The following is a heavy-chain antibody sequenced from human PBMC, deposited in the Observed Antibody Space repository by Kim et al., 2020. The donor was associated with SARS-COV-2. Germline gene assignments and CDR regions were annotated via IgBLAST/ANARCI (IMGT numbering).Heavy chain of an antibody. Sequence: NPSLRSRVTISVDKSKNQFSLQLSSVTAADTAVYYCASRNRYGGYVHFDYWGQGTLVTVSS. CDR3: ASRNRYGGYVHFDY. D-gene: IGHD5-12*01. J-gene: IGHJ4*02. V-gene: IGHV4-4*02.